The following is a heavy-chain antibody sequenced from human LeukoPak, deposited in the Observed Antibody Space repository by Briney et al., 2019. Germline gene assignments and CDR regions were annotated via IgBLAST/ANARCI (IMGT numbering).Heavy chain of an antibody. D-gene: IGHD4-11*01. CDR3: ARASRHDYLAHLFDY. CDR2: ISAYNGNT. V-gene: IGHV1-18*04. CDR1: GYTFSGYN. J-gene: IGHJ4*02. Sequence: RASVKVSCKASGYTFSGYNMHWVRQAPGQGLEWMGRISAYNGNTNYAQKLQGRVTMTTDTSTSTAYMELRSLRSDDTAVYYCARASRHDYLAHLFDYWGQGTLVTVSS.